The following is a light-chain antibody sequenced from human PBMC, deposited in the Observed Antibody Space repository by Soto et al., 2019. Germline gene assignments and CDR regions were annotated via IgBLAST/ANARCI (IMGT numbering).Light chain of an antibody. CDR3: QQLNSYPPFT. CDR1: QGISSY. Sequence: IQLTQSPSSLSASVGDRVTITCRDSQGISSYLAWYQQKPGKAPKLLIYAASTLQSGVQSRFSGSGSGTDFTLTISSLQPEDFATYYCQQLNSYPPFTFGPGTKVDIK. CDR2: AAS. V-gene: IGKV1-9*01. J-gene: IGKJ3*01.